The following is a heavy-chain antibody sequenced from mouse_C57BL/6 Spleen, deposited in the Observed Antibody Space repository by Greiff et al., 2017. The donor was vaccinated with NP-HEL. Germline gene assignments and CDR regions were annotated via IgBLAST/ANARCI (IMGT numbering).Heavy chain of an antibody. J-gene: IGHJ2*01. CDR3: ARALLGYFDY. V-gene: IGHV5-16*01. CDR2: INYDGSST. CDR1: GFTFSDYY. D-gene: IGHD6-1*01. Sequence: EVKLMESEGGLVQPGSSMKLSCTASGFTFSDYYMAWVRQVPEKGLEWVANINYDGSSTYYLDSLKSRFIISRDNAKNILYLQMSSLKSEDTATYYCARALLGYFDYWGQGTTLTVSS.